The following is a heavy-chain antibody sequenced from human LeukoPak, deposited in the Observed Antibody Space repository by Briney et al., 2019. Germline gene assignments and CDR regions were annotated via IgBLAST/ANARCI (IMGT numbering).Heavy chain of an antibody. V-gene: IGHV3-23*01. J-gene: IGHJ4*02. CDR3: ARDLWYSSSWHQFDY. CDR2: ISGSGGST. Sequence: GGSLRLSCAASGFTFSNYAMNWVRQAPGKGLEWVSTISGSGGSTYYADSVKGRFTISRDNSKNTLYLQMNSLRAEDTAVYYCARDLWYSSSWHQFDYWGQGTLVTVSS. D-gene: IGHD6-13*01. CDR1: GFTFSNYA.